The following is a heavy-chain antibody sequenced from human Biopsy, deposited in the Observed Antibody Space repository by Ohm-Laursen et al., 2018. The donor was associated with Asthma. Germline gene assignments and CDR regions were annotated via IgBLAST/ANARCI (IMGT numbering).Heavy chain of an antibody. CDR1: GFSFSNFA. CDR3: VRDGTDDAFDI. CDR2: ISKDASTQ. J-gene: IGHJ4*02. D-gene: IGHD5-24*01. V-gene: IGHV3-30*01. Sequence: SLRLSCSASGFSFSNFAIHWVRQAPGKGLEWVGVISKDASTQDYADSVKGRFTMARDNSKNTLDLQMNSLREEDTAVYYCVRDGTDDAFDIWGQGTLVTVSS.